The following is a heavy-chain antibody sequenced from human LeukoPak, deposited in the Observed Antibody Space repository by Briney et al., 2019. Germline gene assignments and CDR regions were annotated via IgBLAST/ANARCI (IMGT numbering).Heavy chain of an antibody. J-gene: IGHJ6*03. CDR2: ISSSSSYI. D-gene: IGHD1-14*01. V-gene: IGHV3-21*01. CDR1: GFTFSSYS. CDR3: ARPLTTHYYYMDV. Sequence: GGSLRLSCAASGFTFSSYSMNWVRQAPGKGLEWVSSISSSSSYIYYADSVKGRFTVSRDNAKNSLYLQMNSLRAEDTAVYYCARPLTTHYYYMDVWGKGTTVTVSS.